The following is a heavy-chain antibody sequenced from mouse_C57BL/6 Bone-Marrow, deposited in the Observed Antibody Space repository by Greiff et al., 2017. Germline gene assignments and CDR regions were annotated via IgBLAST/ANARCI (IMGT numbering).Heavy chain of an antibody. Sequence: QVQLQQSGAELVRPGTSVKLSCKASGYTFTSYWMHWVKQRPGQGLEWIGVIDPSDSYTNYNQKFKGKATLTVDTSSSTAYMQLSSLTAEDSAVYYCARHSSGAMDYWGQGTSVTVSS. V-gene: IGHV1-59*01. CDR2: IDPSDSYT. CDR3: ARHSSGAMDY. J-gene: IGHJ4*01. D-gene: IGHD3-1*01. CDR1: GYTFTSYW.